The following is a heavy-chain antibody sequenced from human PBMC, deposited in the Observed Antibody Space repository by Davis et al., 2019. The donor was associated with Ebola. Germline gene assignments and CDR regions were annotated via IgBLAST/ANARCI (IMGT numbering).Heavy chain of an antibody. CDR1: GFAFDDYT. CDR2: IRWDGGHA. J-gene: IGHJ5*02. CDR3: AKSPYDSRGYLVS. Sequence: ESLKISCEASGFAFDDYTMHWLRQAPGKGLEWVALIRWDGGHAVYVDSVKGRFTISSDNSKNSLFLQMTGLRTEDSALYYCAKSPYDSRGYLVSWGQGTLVTVSS. V-gene: IGHV3-43*01. D-gene: IGHD3-22*01.